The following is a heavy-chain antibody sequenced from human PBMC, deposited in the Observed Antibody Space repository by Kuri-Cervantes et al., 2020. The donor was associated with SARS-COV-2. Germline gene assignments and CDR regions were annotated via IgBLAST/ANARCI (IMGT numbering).Heavy chain of an antibody. CDR3: AKVGRFEYYDFWSGFRGPYYYYYMDV. CDR1: GFTFDDYA. D-gene: IGHD3-3*01. CDR2: ISGDGGSA. V-gene: IGHV3-43*02. J-gene: IGHJ6*03. Sequence: GGSLRLSCAASGFTFDDYAMHWVRQAPGKGLEWVSLISGDGGSAYYADSVKGRFTISRDNSKNSLYLQMNSLRTEDTALYYCAKVGRFEYYDFWSGFRGPYYYYYMDVWGKGTTVTVSS.